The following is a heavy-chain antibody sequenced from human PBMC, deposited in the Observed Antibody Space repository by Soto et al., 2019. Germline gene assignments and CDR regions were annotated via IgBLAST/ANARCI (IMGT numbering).Heavy chain of an antibody. J-gene: IGHJ4*02. D-gene: IGHD2-21*01. CDR1: GFSLSISGVG. Sequence: QITLKESGPTLVKPTQTLTLTCTFSGFSLSISGVGVGWIRQPPGKALEWLALIYWDDDKRYSPSLNTRLTITQDTSRNSVVLTTTHMDPMPTATYCCAGPYIVTSYYFDPWGRGTLVTVSS. CDR3: AGPYIVTSYYFDP. CDR2: IYWDDDK. V-gene: IGHV2-5*02.